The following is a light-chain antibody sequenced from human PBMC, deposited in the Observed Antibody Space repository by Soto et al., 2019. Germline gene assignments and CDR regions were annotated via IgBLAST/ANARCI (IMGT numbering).Light chain of an antibody. Sequence: IQMTQFPSTLSASVGDRVTITCRASHDISSFLAWYQQTPGKAPKLLIYKSTFLETGVPSTFSGNGSGTEFTLTISSLQPIDSATYYCQQYEAYPVTFGRGTKVDIK. J-gene: IGKJ2*01. V-gene: IGKV1-5*03. CDR3: QQYEAYPVT. CDR2: KST. CDR1: HDISSF.